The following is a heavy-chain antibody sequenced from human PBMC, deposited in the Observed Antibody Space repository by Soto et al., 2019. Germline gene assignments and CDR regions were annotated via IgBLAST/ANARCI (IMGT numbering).Heavy chain of an antibody. CDR2: IYSSGST. CDR1: GGSIRSYY. J-gene: IGHJ4*02. V-gene: IGHV4-4*08. Sequence: QVQLQESGPGLVKPSETLSLSCTISGGSIRSYYWSWIRQPPGKGLEWIGYIYSSGSTNYNPSLKSRITISVDTSKNQFSLKLRSVTAADTAVYYCARGSGWYYYWGQGTLVTVSS. CDR3: ARGSGWYYY. D-gene: IGHD6-19*01.